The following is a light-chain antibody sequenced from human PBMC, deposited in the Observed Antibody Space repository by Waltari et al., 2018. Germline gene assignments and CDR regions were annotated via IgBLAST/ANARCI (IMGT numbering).Light chain of an antibody. CDR3: QQHSNWPRT. CDR2: DAS. CDR1: QSVSGS. Sequence: EMLLPQSPATLSLSPGERPPSSCRAIQSVSGSLACYQQKPGQAPRLLIYDASNRATGIPDRFSGSGSGTDFTLTISSLEPEDFAVYYCQQHSNWPRTFGQGTKVEIK. J-gene: IGKJ1*01. V-gene: IGKV3-11*01.